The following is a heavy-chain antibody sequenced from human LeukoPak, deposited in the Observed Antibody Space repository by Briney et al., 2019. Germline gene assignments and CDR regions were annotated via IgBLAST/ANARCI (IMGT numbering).Heavy chain of an antibody. J-gene: IGHJ5*02. D-gene: IGHD4-17*01. CDR2: IYYSGST. CDR3: ARTPTTVTARARTNWFDP. CDR1: GGSFSGYY. Sequence: PSETLSLTCAVYGGSFSGYYWSWIRQSPGKGLEWIGYIYYSGSTYYNPSLKSRVTISVDTSKNQFSLKLSSVTAADTAVYYCARTPTTVTARARTNWFDPWGQGTLVTVSS. V-gene: IGHV4-34*01.